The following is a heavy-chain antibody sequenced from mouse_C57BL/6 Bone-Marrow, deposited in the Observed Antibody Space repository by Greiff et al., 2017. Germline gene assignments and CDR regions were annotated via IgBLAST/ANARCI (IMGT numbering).Heavy chain of an antibody. CDR2: LHPSDSDT. V-gene: IGHV1-74*01. Sequence: QVQLQQSGAELVKPGASVKVSCKASGYTFTSYWMPWVKQRPGQGLEWIGRLHPSDSDTNYNQKFKGKATLTVDKSSSTAYMQLSSLTSEDSAVYYCAIYGSYPFDYWGQGTTLTVSS. CDR3: AIYGSYPFDY. D-gene: IGHD1-1*02. CDR1: GYTFTSYW. J-gene: IGHJ2*01.